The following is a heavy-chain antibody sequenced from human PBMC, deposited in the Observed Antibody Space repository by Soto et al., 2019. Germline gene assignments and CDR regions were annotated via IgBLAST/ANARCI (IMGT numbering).Heavy chain of an antibody. CDR2: IHYSGST. V-gene: IGHV4-30-4*01. CDR3: ARGGDTAMALFFDY. J-gene: IGHJ4*02. D-gene: IGHD5-18*01. Sequence: QVQLQESGPGLVKPSQTLSLTCTVSGGSISSGDYYWSWIRQPPGKGLEWIGYIHYSGSTYYNPSRKSRVTISVDTSKNQFSLKLSSVTAADTAVYYCARGGDTAMALFFDYWGQGTLVTVSS. CDR1: GGSISSGDYY.